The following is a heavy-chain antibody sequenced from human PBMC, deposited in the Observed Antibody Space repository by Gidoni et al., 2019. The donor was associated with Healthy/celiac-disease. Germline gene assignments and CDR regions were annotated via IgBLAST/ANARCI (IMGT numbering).Heavy chain of an antibody. Sequence: QVQLQQWGAGLLKPSETLSLTCAVYGGSFSGYYWSWIRQPPGKGLEWIGEINHSGSTNYNPSLKSRVTISVDTSKNQFSLKLSSVTAADTAVYYCARTPIANQLSGNWFDPWGQGTLVTVSS. CDR3: ARTPIANQLSGNWFDP. CDR2: INHSGST. J-gene: IGHJ5*02. V-gene: IGHV4-34*01. CDR1: GGSFSGYY. D-gene: IGHD2-2*01.